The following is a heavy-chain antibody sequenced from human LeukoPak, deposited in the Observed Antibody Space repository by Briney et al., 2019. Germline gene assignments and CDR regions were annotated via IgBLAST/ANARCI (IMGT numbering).Heavy chain of an antibody. CDR1: GGSFSGYY. D-gene: IGHD6-19*01. V-gene: IGHV4-34*01. J-gene: IGHJ4*01. CDR2: INHSGST. Sequence: SETLSLTCAVYGGSFSGYYWNWIRQPPGKGPERIGEINHSGSTNYNPYLKSRVPRAVATCKNQFSLKFSSVTAADTAVYYCARVPIWQWLVEYFGHGTLVTVS. CDR3: ARVPIWQWLVEY.